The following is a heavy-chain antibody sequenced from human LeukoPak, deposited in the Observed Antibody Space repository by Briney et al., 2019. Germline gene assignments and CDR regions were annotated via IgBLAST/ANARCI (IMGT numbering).Heavy chain of an antibody. Sequence: PGGSLRLSCAASGFTFSSYWMSWVRQAPGKGLEWVANIKQDGSEKYYVDSVKGRFTISRDNAKNSLYLQMNSLRAEDTAVYYCARDDSSGYYPLYYFDYRGQGTLVTVSS. CDR2: IKQDGSEK. CDR1: GFTFSSYW. CDR3: ARDDSSGYYPLYYFDY. V-gene: IGHV3-7*01. D-gene: IGHD3-22*01. J-gene: IGHJ4*02.